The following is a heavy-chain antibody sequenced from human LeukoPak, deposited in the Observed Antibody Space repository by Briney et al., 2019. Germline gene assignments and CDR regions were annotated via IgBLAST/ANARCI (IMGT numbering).Heavy chain of an antibody. CDR3: ARESGSYPGIFDD. CDR2: IYISGST. V-gene: IGHV4-61*02. CDR1: GGSISSDYY. J-gene: IGHJ4*02. D-gene: IGHD1-26*01. Sequence: PSETLSLTCTVSGGSISSDYYWTWIRQSAGKGLEWIGRIYISGSTNYNPSLKSRVSISVDMSKNQFSLQLSSVTLADTAVYYCARESGSYPGIFDDWGQGTLVTVSS.